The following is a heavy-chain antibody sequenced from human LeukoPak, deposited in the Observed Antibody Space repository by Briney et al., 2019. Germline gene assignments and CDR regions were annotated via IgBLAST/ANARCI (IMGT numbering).Heavy chain of an antibody. V-gene: IGHV4-34*01. CDR2: INHSGST. D-gene: IGHD1-26*01. J-gene: IGHJ5*02. Sequence: TSETLSLTCAVYGGSFSGYYWSWIRQPPGKGLEWIGEINHSGSTNYNPSLKSRVTISVDKSKNQFSLKLNSVTAADTAVYYCARSPSGSSSRWFDPWGQGTLVTVSS. CDR3: ARSPSGSSSRWFDP. CDR1: GGSFSGYY.